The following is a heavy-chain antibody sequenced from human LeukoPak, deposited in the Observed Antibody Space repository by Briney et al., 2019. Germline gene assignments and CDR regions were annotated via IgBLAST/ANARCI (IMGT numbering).Heavy chain of an antibody. D-gene: IGHD3-10*01. V-gene: IGHV1-69*13. Sequence: SVKVSCKASGGTFSSYAISWVRQAPGQGLEWMGGIIPIFGTANYAQKFQGRVTITADESTSTAYMELSSLRSEDTAVYYCARVITMVRMYNWFDPWGQGTLVTVSS. J-gene: IGHJ5*02. CDR1: GGTFSSYA. CDR3: ARVITMVRMYNWFDP. CDR2: IIPIFGTA.